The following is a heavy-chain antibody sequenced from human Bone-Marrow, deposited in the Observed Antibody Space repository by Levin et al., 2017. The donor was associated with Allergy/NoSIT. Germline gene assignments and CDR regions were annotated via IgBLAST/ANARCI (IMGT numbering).Heavy chain of an antibody. Sequence: VGSLRLSCAASEFTFSTYAMHWVRQAPGKGLEWVAVISSDGSNEYYADSVKGRFTISRDNSKNTLYLQMNSLRGEDTAVYYCAREKVTMVVEIIESYFDYWGQGTLVTVSS. V-gene: IGHV3-30-3*01. CDR2: ISSDGSNE. D-gene: IGHD2-15*01. CDR1: EFTFSTYA. J-gene: IGHJ4*02. CDR3: AREKVTMVVEIIESYFDY.